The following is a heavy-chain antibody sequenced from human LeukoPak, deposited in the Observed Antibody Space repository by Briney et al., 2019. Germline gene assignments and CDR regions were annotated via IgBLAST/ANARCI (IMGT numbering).Heavy chain of an antibody. J-gene: IGHJ4*02. CDR2: IVGDSTDT. D-gene: IGHD5-18*01. CDR1: GFTFTSSS. Sequence: AASVKVSCKASGFTFTSSSIQWIRQARGQRLDWIGWIVGDSTDTYYAQRFQERVTIARDMSTSTAYLELSSLRSEDTAVYYCAADPDTTMAFDCWGQGTLVTISS. V-gene: IGHV1-58*02. CDR3: AADPDTTMAFDC.